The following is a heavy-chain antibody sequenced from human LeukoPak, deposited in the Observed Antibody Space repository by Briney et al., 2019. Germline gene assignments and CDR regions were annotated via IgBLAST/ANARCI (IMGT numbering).Heavy chain of an antibody. J-gene: IGHJ4*02. V-gene: IGHV4-59*01. D-gene: IGHD3-3*01. CDR2: IYYSGST. Sequence: SETLSLTCTGSGGSISRYYWSWIRQPPGKGLEWIGDIYYSGSTNYNPSLKSRVTISVDTSKNQFSLKLSSVTAADTAVYYCARDATPGRGYYGGHFDYWGQGTLVTVSS. CDR3: ARDATPGRGYYGGHFDY. CDR1: GGSISRYY.